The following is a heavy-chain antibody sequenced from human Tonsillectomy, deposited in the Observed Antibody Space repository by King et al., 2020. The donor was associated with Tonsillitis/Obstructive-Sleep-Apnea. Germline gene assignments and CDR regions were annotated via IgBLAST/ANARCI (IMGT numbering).Heavy chain of an antibody. V-gene: IGHV3-43*02. Sequence: VQLVESGGGVVQPGGSLRLSCAASGFTFDNYAMHWVRQAPGKGLEWVSLISGDSGSTYYADSVKGRFTISRDNSKNSLYLQMHSLRTADTALYYCVKAGDYDILTGYNWFDPWGQGTLVTVSS. CDR3: VKAGDYDILTGYNWFDP. J-gene: IGHJ5*02. D-gene: IGHD3-9*01. CDR1: GFTFDNYA. CDR2: ISGDSGST.